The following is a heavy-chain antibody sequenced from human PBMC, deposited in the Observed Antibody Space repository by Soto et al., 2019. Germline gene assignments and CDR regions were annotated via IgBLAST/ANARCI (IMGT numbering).Heavy chain of an antibody. CDR3: ARDSGTAMGNYFDY. CDR1: GGSISSGGYY. CDR2: IYYSGST. V-gene: IGHV4-31*03. Sequence: NPSETLSLTCTVSGGSISSGGYYWSWIRQHPGKGLEWIGYIYYSGSTYYNPSLKSRVTISVDTSKNQFSLKLSSVTAADTAVYYCARDSGTAMGNYFDYWGQGTLVTVSS. D-gene: IGHD5-18*01. J-gene: IGHJ4*02.